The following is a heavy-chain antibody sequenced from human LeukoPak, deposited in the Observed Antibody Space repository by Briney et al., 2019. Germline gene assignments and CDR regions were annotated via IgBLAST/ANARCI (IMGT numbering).Heavy chain of an antibody. V-gene: IGHV4-4*09. CDR2: IYASGST. CDR1: GGSISSYY. CDR3: ARRNDYMDV. Sequence: SETLSLTCSVSGGSISSYYWSWIRQPPGKRLEWIGYIYASGSTNYNPSLKSRVSISIDTSKNQLSLKLNSVTAADTAVYYCARRNDYMDVWGKGTTVTVSS. J-gene: IGHJ6*03.